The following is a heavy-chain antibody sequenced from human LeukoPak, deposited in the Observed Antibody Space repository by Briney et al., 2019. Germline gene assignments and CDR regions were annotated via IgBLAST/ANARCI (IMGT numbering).Heavy chain of an antibody. CDR2: INHSGST. CDR3: ARLSGVTMIVVPRDKYYFGY. CDR1: GGSFSGHY. V-gene: IGHV4-34*01. D-gene: IGHD3-22*01. J-gene: IGHJ4*02. Sequence: NPSETLSLTCAVYGGSFSGHYWSWIRQPPGKGLEWIGEINHSGSTNYNPSLKSRVTISVDTSKNQFSLKLNSVTAADTAVYYCARLSGVTMIVVPRDKYYFGYWGQGTLVTVSS.